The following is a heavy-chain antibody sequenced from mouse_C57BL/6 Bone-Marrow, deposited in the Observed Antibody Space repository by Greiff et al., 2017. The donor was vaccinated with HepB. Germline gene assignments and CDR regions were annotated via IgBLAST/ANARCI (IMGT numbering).Heavy chain of an antibody. CDR1: GFTFSSYG. CDR3: ARRGYGRGDY. D-gene: IGHD1-1*01. V-gene: IGHV5-6*01. CDR2: ISSGGSYT. J-gene: IGHJ2*01. Sequence: EVKLVESGGDLVKPGGSLKLSCAASGFTFSSYGMSWVRQTPDKRLEWVATISSGGSYTYYPDSVKGRFTISRDNAKNTLYLQMSSLKSEDTAMYYCARRGYGRGDYWGQGTTLTVSS.